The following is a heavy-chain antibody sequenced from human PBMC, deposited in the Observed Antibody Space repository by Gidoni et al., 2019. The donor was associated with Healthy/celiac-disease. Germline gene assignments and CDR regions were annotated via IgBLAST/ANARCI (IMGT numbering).Heavy chain of an antibody. CDR2: IYYSGST. V-gene: IGHV4-61*01. J-gene: IGHJ4*02. CDR3: AREGIFQQWLVLI. Sequence: QVQLQESGPGLVKPSETLSLTCTVSGGSVSSGSYYWSWIRQPPGKGLEWIGYIYYSGSTNYNPSLKSRVTISVDTSKNQFSLKLSSVTAADTAVYYCAREGIFQQWLVLIWGQGTLVTVSS. CDR1: GGSVSSGSYY. D-gene: IGHD6-19*01.